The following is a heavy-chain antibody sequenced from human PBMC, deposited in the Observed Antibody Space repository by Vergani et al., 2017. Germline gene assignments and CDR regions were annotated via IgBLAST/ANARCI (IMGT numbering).Heavy chain of an antibody. Sequence: QVQLVQSGAEVKKPGASVKVSCKASGYTFTSYGISWVRQAPGQGLEWMGWISAYNGNTNYAQKLQGRVTMNTDTSTGTAYMELRSLRSDDTAVYYCARDKGGAVAGRYYYYYGMDVWGQGTTVTVSS. CDR1: GYTFTSYG. CDR3: ARDKGGAVAGRYYYYYGMDV. CDR2: ISAYNGNT. J-gene: IGHJ6*02. V-gene: IGHV1-18*01. D-gene: IGHD6-19*01.